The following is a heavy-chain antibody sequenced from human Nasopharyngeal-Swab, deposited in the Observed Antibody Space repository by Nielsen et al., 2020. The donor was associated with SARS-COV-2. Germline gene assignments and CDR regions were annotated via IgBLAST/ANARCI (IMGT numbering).Heavy chain of an antibody. CDR1: GYTFTSYG. V-gene: IGHV1-69*10. D-gene: IGHD5-24*01. CDR3: ARGFPWDGYNTPPFDY. J-gene: IGHJ4*02. Sequence: SVKVSCKASGYTFTSYGISWVRQAPGQGLEWMGGIIPILGIANYAQKFQGRVTITADKSTSTAYMELSSLRSEDTAVYYCARGFPWDGYNTPPFDYWGQGTLVTVSS. CDR2: IIPILGIA.